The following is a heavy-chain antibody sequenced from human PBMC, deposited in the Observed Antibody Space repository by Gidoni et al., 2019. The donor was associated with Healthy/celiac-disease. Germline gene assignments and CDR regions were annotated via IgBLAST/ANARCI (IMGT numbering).Heavy chain of an antibody. CDR1: GSTFTGYY. CDR2: INPNSGGT. J-gene: IGHJ4*02. CDR3: ARGWGYSYASHFDY. V-gene: IGHV1-2*02. Sequence: QVQLVQSGAEVKKPGASVKVCCKPSGSTFTGYYMHWVRQAPGQGLEWMGWINPNSGGTNYAQKFQGRVTMTRDTSISTAYMELSRLRSDDTAVYYCARGWGYSYASHFDYWGQGTLVTVSS. D-gene: IGHD5-18*01.